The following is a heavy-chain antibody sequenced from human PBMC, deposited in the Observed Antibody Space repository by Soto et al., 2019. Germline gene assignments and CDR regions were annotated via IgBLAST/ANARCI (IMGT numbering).Heavy chain of an antibody. CDR1: GYTFTGYY. V-gene: IGHV1-8*02. Sequence: ASVKVSCKASGYTFTGYYMHWVRQAPGQGLEWMGWMNPNSGNTGYAQKFQGRVTMTRNTSISTAYMELSSLRSEDTAVYYCAREGFITIFGVYGMDVWGQGTTVTVSS. CDR2: MNPNSGNT. D-gene: IGHD3-3*01. J-gene: IGHJ6*02. CDR3: AREGFITIFGVYGMDV.